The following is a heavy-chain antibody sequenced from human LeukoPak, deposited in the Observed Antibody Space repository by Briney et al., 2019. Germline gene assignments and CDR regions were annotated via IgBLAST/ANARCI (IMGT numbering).Heavy chain of an antibody. CDR2: ISSISSTI. Sequence: PGGSLRLSCAASGFTFSSYSMNWVRQAPGKGLEWVSYISSISSTIYYADSVKGRFTISRDNAKNSLYLQMNSLRAEDTAVYYCARDVYGDSYYYYYGMDVWGQGTTVTVSS. CDR3: ARDVYGDSYYYYYGMDV. J-gene: IGHJ6*02. D-gene: IGHD4-17*01. CDR1: GFTFSSYS. V-gene: IGHV3-48*01.